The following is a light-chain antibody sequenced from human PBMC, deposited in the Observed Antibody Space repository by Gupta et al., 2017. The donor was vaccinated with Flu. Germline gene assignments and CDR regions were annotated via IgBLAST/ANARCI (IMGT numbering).Light chain of an antibody. J-gene: IGLJ2*01. CDR1: SSDVGDSNY. CDR2: EVI. V-gene: IGLV2-14*01. CDR3: TSYTSSSTLEVV. Sequence: QSALTQPASGAGSPGQSHTISCTGTSSDVGDSNYVSWYQQHPGEAPHLIIYEVINRPSGGANRFSGSKSGNTASLTISRLQAEDEADYYCTSYTSSSTLEVVFGGGTKLTVL.